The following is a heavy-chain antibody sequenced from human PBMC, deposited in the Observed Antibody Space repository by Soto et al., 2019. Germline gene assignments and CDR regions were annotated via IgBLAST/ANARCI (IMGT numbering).Heavy chain of an antibody. CDR1: GGSFSGYY. CDR2: INDRGSF. CDR3: ARESHDILTGPPWVWYFDL. V-gene: IGHV4-34*01. J-gene: IGHJ2*01. D-gene: IGHD3-9*01. Sequence: QVQLQQWGAGPLRPLETLSLTCGVSGGSFSGYYWAWIRQSPGKGLEWIGEINDRGSFNYNPSLKSRVSISVATPKNHYSLNLRSVTAADTAVYYCARESHDILTGPPWVWYFDLWGRGTLVTVSS.